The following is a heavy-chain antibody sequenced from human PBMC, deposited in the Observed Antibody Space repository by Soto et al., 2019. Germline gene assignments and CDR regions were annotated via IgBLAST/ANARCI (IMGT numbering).Heavy chain of an antibody. Sequence: QVQLVESGGGVVQPGRSLRLSCAASGFTFSTYAMHWVRQAPGKGLEWVAVISYDGSNKYYADSVKGRFTISRDNSKNTLYLQMNSLGAEDTAVYYCARLTGTYCYFDLWGRGTLVTVSS. CDR1: GFTFSTYA. CDR3: ARLTGTYCYFDL. D-gene: IGHD1-20*01. CDR2: ISYDGSNK. V-gene: IGHV3-30-3*01. J-gene: IGHJ2*01.